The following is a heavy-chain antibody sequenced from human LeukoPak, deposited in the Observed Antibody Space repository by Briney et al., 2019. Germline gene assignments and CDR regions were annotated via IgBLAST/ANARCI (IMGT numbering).Heavy chain of an antibody. CDR1: GYTFTSYA. V-gene: IGHV1-3*01. J-gene: IGHJ4*02. CDR3: ASEPHYYGSGSFADY. CDR2: INAGNGNT. D-gene: IGHD3-10*01. Sequence: ASVKVSCKASGYTFTSYAMHWVRQAPGQRLEWMGWINAGNGNTKYSQKFQGRVTITRDTSASTACMELSSLRSEDTAVYYCASEPHYYGSGSFADYWGQGTLVTVSS.